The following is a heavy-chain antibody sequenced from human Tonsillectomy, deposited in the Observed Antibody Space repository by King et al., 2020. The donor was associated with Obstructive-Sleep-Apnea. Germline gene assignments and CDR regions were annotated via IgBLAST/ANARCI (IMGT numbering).Heavy chain of an antibody. J-gene: IGHJ4*02. V-gene: IGHV4-59*08. CDR1: GGSISSYY. CDR2: IYNSGST. D-gene: IGHD5-24*01. Sequence: LQLQESGPGLVKPSETLSLTCTVSGGSISSYYCSWIRQPPGKGLEWIGHIYNSGSTNYNPSLKGRFTISIDTSKNQFSLKLKSVTDADTAMYYCVRHGHGYNQDFWGQGSLVTVSS. CDR3: VRHGHGYNQDF.